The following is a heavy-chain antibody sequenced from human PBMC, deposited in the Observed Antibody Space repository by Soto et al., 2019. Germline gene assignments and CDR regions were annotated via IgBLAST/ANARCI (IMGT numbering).Heavy chain of an antibody. D-gene: IGHD1-26*01. CDR1: GGSISSGGYY. J-gene: IGHJ4*02. Sequence: QVQLQESGPGLVKPSQTLSLTCTVSGGSISSGGYYWSWIRQHPGKGLEWIGYIDYSGSTYYNPCLTSRVTISVDTSKNQFSLKLSSVTAADKAGYYCARDGRGYFDYWGQGTLVIVSS. V-gene: IGHV4-31*03. CDR3: ARDGRGYFDY. CDR2: IDYSGST.